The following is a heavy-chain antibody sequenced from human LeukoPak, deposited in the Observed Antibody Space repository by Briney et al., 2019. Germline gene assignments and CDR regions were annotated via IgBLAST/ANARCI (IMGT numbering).Heavy chain of an antibody. V-gene: IGHV4-59*12. Sequence: PSETLSLTCTVSGGSISSYYWSWIRQPPGKGLEWIAYIYYSGSTNYNPSLKSRVTISVDTSKNQFSLKLSSVTAADTAVYYCARACALYYYGSGSYLHYYYYMDVWGKGTTVTVSS. J-gene: IGHJ6*03. CDR3: ARACALYYYGSGSYLHYYYYMDV. CDR1: GGSISSYY. D-gene: IGHD3-10*01. CDR2: IYYSGST.